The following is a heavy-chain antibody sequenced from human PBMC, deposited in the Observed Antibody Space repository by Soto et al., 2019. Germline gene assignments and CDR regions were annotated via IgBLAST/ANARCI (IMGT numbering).Heavy chain of an antibody. D-gene: IGHD2-21*02. CDR1: GYTFTSYG. Sequence: ASVKVSCKAAGYTFTSYGISWVRQAPGQGLEWMGWISAYNGNTNYAQKLQGRVTMTTDTSTSTAYMELRSLRAEDTAVYYCAKDLPKNCGGDCFLDLLYYYYGMDVWGQGTTVTVSS. J-gene: IGHJ6*02. CDR3: AKDLPKNCGGDCFLDLLYYYYGMDV. CDR2: ISAYNGNT. V-gene: IGHV1-18*01.